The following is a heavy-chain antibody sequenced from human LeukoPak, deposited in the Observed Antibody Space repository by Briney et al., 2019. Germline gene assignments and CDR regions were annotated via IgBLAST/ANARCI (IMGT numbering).Heavy chain of an antibody. CDR2: IYHSGST. D-gene: IGHD3-22*01. Sequence: KPSETLSLTCAVSGGSISSGGYSWSWIRQPPGKGLEWIGYIYHSGSTYYNPSLKSRVTISVDRSKNQFSLKLSSVTAAGTAVYYCARSSRDYDSSGYHAFDIWGQGTMVTVSS. CDR3: ARSSRDYDSSGYHAFDI. CDR1: GGSISSGGYS. V-gene: IGHV4-30-2*01. J-gene: IGHJ3*02.